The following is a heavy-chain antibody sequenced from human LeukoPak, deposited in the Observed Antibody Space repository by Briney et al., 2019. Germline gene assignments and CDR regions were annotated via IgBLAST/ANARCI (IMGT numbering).Heavy chain of an antibody. V-gene: IGHV1-18*01. J-gene: IGHJ6*02. CDR1: GYTFTTYG. Sequence: ASVKVSCKASGYTFTTYGVSWVRQAPGQGLEWMGWINTQNGETNYAQKLQGRVTMTKDTSTSTVYMELRRLRSDDTAVYFCTVKGYDILTRSLADYFSYCLDVWGQGTTVTVSS. CDR3: TVKGYDILTRSLADYFSYCLDV. D-gene: IGHD3-9*01. CDR2: INTQNGET.